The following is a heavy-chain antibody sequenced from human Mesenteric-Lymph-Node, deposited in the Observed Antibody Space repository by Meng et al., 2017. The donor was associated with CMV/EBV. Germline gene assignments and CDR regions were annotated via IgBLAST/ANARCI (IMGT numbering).Heavy chain of an antibody. CDR3: ARDYYGSGSYSYYYGMDD. Sequence: ASVKVSCKASGYTFTSYYMHWVRQAPGQGLEWMGIINPSGGSTSYAQKFQGRVTMTRDTSTSTVYMELSSLRSEDTAVYYCARDYYGSGSYSYYYGMDDWGQGTTVTVSS. D-gene: IGHD3-10*01. CDR2: INPSGGST. V-gene: IGHV1-46*01. CDR1: GYTFTSYY. J-gene: IGHJ6*02.